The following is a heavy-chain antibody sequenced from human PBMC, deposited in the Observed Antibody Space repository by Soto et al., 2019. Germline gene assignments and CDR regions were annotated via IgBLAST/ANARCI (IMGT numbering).Heavy chain of an antibody. Sequence: PSETLSLTCTVSGGSISSYYWSWIRQPPGKGLEWIGYIYYSGSTNYNPSLKSRVTISVDTSKNQLSLKLSSVTAADTAVYYCVGSGPPYSGYDWANFDYWGQGTLVTVS. D-gene: IGHD5-12*01. V-gene: IGHV4-59*08. CDR1: GGSISSYY. CDR3: VGSGPPYSGYDWANFDY. J-gene: IGHJ4*02. CDR2: IYYSGST.